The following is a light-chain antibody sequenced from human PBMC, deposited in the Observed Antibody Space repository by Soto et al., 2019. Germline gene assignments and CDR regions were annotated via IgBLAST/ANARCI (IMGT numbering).Light chain of an antibody. CDR2: GAS. CDR1: QSVDSSY. Sequence: EIVLTQSPGTLSLSPGERATLSCRASQSVDSSYLAWYQQKPGQAPRLLIYGASSRATGIPDRFSGSGSGTDFTLTISRLEPEDFAVYFCQQYDTSPLTFGGGTKVEI. CDR3: QQYDTSPLT. V-gene: IGKV3-20*01. J-gene: IGKJ4*01.